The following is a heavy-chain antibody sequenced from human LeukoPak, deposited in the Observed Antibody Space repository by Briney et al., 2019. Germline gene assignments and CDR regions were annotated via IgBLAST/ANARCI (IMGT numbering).Heavy chain of an antibody. J-gene: IGHJ4*02. CDR3: AKDRSSSWYFDY. V-gene: IGHV3-23*01. Sequence: GGSLRLSCAVSGFTFSSYAMSWVRQAPGKGLEWVAAISGSGDNTYYADSVKGRFTISRDNSRNTLYLQMNSLRGEDTAVYYCAKDRSSSWYFDYWGQGTLVTVSS. D-gene: IGHD6-13*01. CDR1: GFTFSSYA. CDR2: ISGSGDNT.